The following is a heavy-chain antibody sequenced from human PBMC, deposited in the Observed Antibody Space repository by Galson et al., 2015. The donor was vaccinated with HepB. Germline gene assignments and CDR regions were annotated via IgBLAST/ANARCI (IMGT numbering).Heavy chain of an antibody. D-gene: IGHD1-26*01. CDR3: ARDTGMVGATYYYYYYMDV. J-gene: IGHJ6*03. Sequence: SVKVSCKASGYTFTSYGISWVRQAPGQGLEWMGWISAYNGNTNYAQKLQGRVTMTTDTSTSTAYMELRSLRSDDTAVYYCARDTGMVGATYYYYYYMDVWGKGTTVTVSS. V-gene: IGHV1-18*01. CDR1: GYTFTSYG. CDR2: ISAYNGNT.